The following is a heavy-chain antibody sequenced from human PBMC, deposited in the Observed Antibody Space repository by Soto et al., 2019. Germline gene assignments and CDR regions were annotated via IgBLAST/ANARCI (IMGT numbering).Heavy chain of an antibody. CDR1: GGSISSGGYS. Sequence: SETLSLTCAVSGGSISSGGYSCNWIRQPPGKGLEWIGYIYHSGSTYYNPSLKSRVTISVDRSKNQFSLKLSSATAAVTSVEDCGGGPGVSQDDWSRGTLDTDSS. CDR2: IYHSGST. D-gene: IGHD3-10*01. CDR3: GGGPGVSQDD. V-gene: IGHV4-30-2*01. J-gene: IGHJ4*02.